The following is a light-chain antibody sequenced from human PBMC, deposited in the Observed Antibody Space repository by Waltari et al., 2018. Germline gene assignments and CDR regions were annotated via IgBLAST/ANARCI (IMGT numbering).Light chain of an antibody. CDR1: QSVGDF. CDR3: QQRGSWPLT. J-gene: IGKJ4*01. Sequence: EIVLTQFPATLSSSPGERATLSCRARQSVGDFLAWYQQKPGQAPRLLIYDASKRVTGIPARFSGSGSGTDFTLTISSLEPEDFALYYCQQRGSWPLTFGGGTTVEIK. V-gene: IGKV3-11*01. CDR2: DAS.